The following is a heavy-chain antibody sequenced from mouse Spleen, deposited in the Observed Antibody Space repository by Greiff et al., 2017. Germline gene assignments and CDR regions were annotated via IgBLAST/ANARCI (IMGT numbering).Heavy chain of an antibody. J-gene: IGHJ1*01. CDR1: GFTFSSYG. Sequence: EVKVVESGGDLVKPGGSLKLSCAASGFTFSSYGMSWVRQTPDKRLEWVATISSGGSYTYYPDSVKGRFTISRDNAKNTLYLQMSSLKSEDTAMYYCARHRLRRYFDVWGAGTTVTVSS. D-gene: IGHD2-4*01. CDR2: ISSGGSYT. V-gene: IGHV5-6*01. CDR3: ARHRLRRYFDV.